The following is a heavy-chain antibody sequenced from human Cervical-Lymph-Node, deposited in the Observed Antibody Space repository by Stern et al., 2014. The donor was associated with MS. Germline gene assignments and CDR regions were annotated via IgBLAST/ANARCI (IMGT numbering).Heavy chain of an antibody. J-gene: IGHJ2*01. Sequence: QVQLVESGGDLVKPGGSLRLSCAASGFIFSDYYMSWIRQAPGRGLEWLSYITSSGRIIFYADSVKGRFTISRDNAKNSLYLQMHSLRVEDTAVYYCASYYDESGRQLNPRYFDLWGRGTLVTVSS. V-gene: IGHV3-11*01. CDR2: ITSSGRII. CDR1: GFIFSDYY. CDR3: ASYYDESGRQLNPRYFDL. D-gene: IGHD3-22*01.